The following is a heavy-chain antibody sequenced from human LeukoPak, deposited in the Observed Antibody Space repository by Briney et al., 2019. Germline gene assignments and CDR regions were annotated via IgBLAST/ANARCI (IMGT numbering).Heavy chain of an antibody. CDR1: GFTFSSYS. Sequence: PGGSLRLSCAASGFTFSSYSMNWVRQAPGKGLEWVSSISSSSYIYYADSVKGRFTISRDNAKNSLYLQMNSLRAEDTAVYYCARDDYSNYVLFDYWGQGTLVTVSS. V-gene: IGHV3-21*01. J-gene: IGHJ4*02. CDR2: ISSSSYI. D-gene: IGHD4-4*01. CDR3: ARDDYSNYVLFDY.